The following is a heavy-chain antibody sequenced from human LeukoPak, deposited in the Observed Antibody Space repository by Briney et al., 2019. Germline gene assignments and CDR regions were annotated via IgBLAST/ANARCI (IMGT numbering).Heavy chain of an antibody. D-gene: IGHD5-18*01. V-gene: IGHV4-34*01. Sequence: PWETLSLTCAVYGGSFSGYYWSWIRQPPGKGLEWIGEINHSGSTNYNPSLKSRVTISVDTSKNQFSLKLSSVTAADTAVYYCARRGYSYGFDYWGQGTLVTVSS. J-gene: IGHJ4*02. CDR1: GGSFSGYY. CDR3: ARRGYSYGFDY. CDR2: INHSGST.